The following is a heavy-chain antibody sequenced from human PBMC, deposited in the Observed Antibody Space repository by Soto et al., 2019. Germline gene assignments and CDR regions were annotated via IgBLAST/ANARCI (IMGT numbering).Heavy chain of an antibody. CDR1: GYTFTSYA. Sequence: QVQLVQSGAEVKKPGASVKVSCKASGYTFTSYAMHWVRQAPGQRLEWMGWINAGNGNTKYSQKVQGSVPITWDTAARTAYLATSSLRSEVTAVYCCARGLTVGSGLYDVDVWGKGATVTVSS. J-gene: IGHJ6*03. V-gene: IGHV1-3*01. D-gene: IGHD1-26*01. CDR3: ARGLTVGSGLYDVDV. CDR2: INAGNGNT.